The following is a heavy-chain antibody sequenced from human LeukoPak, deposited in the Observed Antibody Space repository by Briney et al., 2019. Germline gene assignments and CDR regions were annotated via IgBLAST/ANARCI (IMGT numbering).Heavy chain of an antibody. J-gene: IGHJ4*02. CDR3: TRAPMTEYFDY. Sequence: QPGGSLRLSCAASGFSFSTYAMSWVRQAPARGPEWVSSIRGGGETFYADSVKGRFTISRDNAKNSLYLQMNSLRAEDTAVYYCTRAPMTEYFDYWGQGTLVTVSS. D-gene: IGHD3-22*01. CDR2: IRGGGET. CDR1: GFSFSTYA. V-gene: IGHV3-23*01.